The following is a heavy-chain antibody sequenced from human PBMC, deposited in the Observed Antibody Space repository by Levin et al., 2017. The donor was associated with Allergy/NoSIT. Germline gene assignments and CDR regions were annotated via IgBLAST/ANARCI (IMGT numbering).Heavy chain of an antibody. D-gene: IGHD2-15*01. J-gene: IGHJ6*02. CDR3: ARDRGGSGGMDV. V-gene: IGHV4-30-2*01. CDR1: GGSISSGGYS. Sequence: SQTLSLTCAVSGGSISSGGYSWSWIRQPPGKGLEWIGYIYHSGSTYYNPSLKSRVTISVDRSKNQFSLKLSSVTAADTAVYYCARDRGGSGGMDVWGQGTTVTVSS. CDR2: IYHSGST.